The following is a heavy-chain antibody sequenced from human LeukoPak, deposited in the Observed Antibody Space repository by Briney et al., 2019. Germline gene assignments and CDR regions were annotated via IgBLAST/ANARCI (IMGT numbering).Heavy chain of an antibody. CDR1: GFTFDDYG. J-gene: IGHJ4*02. D-gene: IGHD2-15*01. Sequence: PGGSLRLSCAASGFTFDDYGMTWVRQAPGKGREWVSGINWNGGSTGYADSVKGRFSILRDTAKNSLYLQMNSLRAEDTALYYCARGYCSGGSCFLFDYWGQGTLVTVSS. V-gene: IGHV3-20*04. CDR2: INWNGGST. CDR3: ARGYCSGGSCFLFDY.